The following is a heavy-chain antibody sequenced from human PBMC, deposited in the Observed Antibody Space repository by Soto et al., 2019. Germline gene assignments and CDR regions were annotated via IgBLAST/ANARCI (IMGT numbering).Heavy chain of an antibody. J-gene: IGHJ6*02. CDR1: GASISSYY. D-gene: IGHD1-26*01. V-gene: IGHV4-59*12. CDR2: IYHSGST. CDR3: ASRIVGAFYGMDV. Sequence: PSEPLSLTCAVSGASISSYYWSWLRQPPGKGLEWIGEIYHSGSTNYNPSLKSRVTISVDKSKNQFSLKLSSVTAADTAVYYCASRIVGAFYGMDVWGQGTTVTVSS.